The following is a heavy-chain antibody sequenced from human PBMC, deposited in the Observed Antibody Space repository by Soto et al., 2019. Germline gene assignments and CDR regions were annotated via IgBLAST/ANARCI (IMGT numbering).Heavy chain of an antibody. D-gene: IGHD1-26*01. CDR3: ARSKTIVIPVFDY. CDR2: INTGNGDS. Sequence: SSVKVSCKTSGYVFTSFAIHWMRQAPGQGPEWMGWINTGNGDSKYSEKFQDRVTINRDTSATTAYMELSSMRSEDTAVSHCARSKTIVIPVFDYWGQGTLVTVSX. CDR1: GYVFTSFA. V-gene: IGHV1-3*04. J-gene: IGHJ4*02.